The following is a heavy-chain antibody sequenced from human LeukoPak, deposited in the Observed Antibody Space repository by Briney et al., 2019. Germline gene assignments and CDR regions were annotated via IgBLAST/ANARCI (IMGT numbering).Heavy chain of an antibody. V-gene: IGHV3-49*04. D-gene: IGHD6-19*01. J-gene: IGHJ4*02. Sequence: GRSLRLSCTASGFTFGDYAMSWVRQAPGKGLEWVGFIRSKAYGGTTEYAASVKGRFTISRDDSKSIAYLQMNSLKTEDTAVYYCTRDGGYSSGWCWELFDYWGQGTLVTVSS. CDR1: GFTFGDYA. CDR2: IRSKAYGGTT. CDR3: TRDGGYSSGWCWELFDY.